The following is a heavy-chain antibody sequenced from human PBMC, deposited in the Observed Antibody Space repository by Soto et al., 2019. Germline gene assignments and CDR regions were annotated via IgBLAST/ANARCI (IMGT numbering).Heavy chain of an antibody. CDR3: ARVNLLRYFDWLPLEYYYYGMDV. V-gene: IGHV1-18*01. CDR2: ISAYNGNT. D-gene: IGHD3-9*01. CDR1: GYTFTSYD. J-gene: IGHJ6*02. Sequence: GASVKVSCKASGYTFTSYDISWVRQAPGQGLEWMGWISAYNGNTNYAQKLQGRVTMTTDTSTSTAYMELRSLRSDDTAVYYCARVNLLRYFDWLPLEYYYYGMDVWGQGTTVTVSS.